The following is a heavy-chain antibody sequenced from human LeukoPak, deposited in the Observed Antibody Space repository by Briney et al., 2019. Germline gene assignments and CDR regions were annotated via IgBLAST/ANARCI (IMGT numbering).Heavy chain of an antibody. CDR2: INPNSGGT. CDR1: GYTFTGYY. Sequence: ASVKVSCKASGYTFTGYYMHWVRQAPGQGLEWMGWINPNSGGTNYAQKFQGRVTMTRDTSISTAYMELSRLRSDDTAVYYCARTTYYDFWSGYYGYYYYYMDVWGKGTTVTVSS. CDR3: ARTTYYDFWSGYYGYYYYYMDV. V-gene: IGHV1-2*02. J-gene: IGHJ6*03. D-gene: IGHD3-3*01.